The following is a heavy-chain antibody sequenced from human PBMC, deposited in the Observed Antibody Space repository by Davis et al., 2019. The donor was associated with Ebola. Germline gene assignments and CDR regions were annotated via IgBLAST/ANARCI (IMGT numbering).Heavy chain of an antibody. CDR1: GFTFDDYA. CDR2: ISWNSGSI. V-gene: IGHV3-9*01. Sequence: PGGSLRLSCAASGFTFDDYAMHWVRQAPGKGLEWVSGISWNSGSIGYADSVKGRFTISRDNAKNSLYLQMNSLRAEDTALYYCAKDITQAAGYYFDYWGQGTLVTVSS. CDR3: AKDITQAAGYYFDY. J-gene: IGHJ4*02. D-gene: IGHD6-13*01.